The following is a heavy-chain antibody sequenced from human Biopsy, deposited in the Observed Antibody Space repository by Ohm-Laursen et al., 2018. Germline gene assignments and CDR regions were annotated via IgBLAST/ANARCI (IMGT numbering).Heavy chain of an antibody. CDR1: GGTSSNFA. Sequence: ASVKVSCKASGGTSSNFAINWVRQAPGQGLECMGRIIPLIGLTNYAQKFQGRVTITADKFTNTVYMELRSLRSDDTAVYFCARDCNGDNCGVDFWGQGTLVTVS. CDR2: IIPLIGLT. CDR3: ARDCNGDNCGVDF. D-gene: IGHD2-15*01. J-gene: IGHJ4*02. V-gene: IGHV1-69*04.